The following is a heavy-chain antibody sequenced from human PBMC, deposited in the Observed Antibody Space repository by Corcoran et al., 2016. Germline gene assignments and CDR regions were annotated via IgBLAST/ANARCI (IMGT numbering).Heavy chain of an antibody. J-gene: IGHJ3*02. CDR1: GYTFTSYY. D-gene: IGHD2-2*01. Sequence: QVQLVQSGAEVKKPGASVKVSCKASGYTFTSYYMHWVRQAPGQGLEWMGIINPSGGSTSYAQKFQGRVTMTRDTSTSTVYMELSSLRSEDTAVYYCARDRGYCSSTSCWEWDTGTPDAFDIWGQGTMVTVSS. CDR3: ARDRGYCSSTSCWEWDTGTPDAFDI. CDR2: INPSGGST. V-gene: IGHV1-46*01.